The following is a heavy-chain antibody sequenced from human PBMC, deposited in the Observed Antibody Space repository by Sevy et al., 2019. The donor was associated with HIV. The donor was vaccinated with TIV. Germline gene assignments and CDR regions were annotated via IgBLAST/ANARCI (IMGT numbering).Heavy chain of an antibody. D-gene: IGHD5-18*01. V-gene: IGHV3-7*01. CDR1: GFTFSDSW. Sequence: GGSLRLSCVASGFTFSDSWMTWVRQAPGKGLERIAFINEDGSRLGYVDSLRGRCTNSRENTKNSLYLQMNSLRAEDTAVYFCARDRAYSALDYWGQGTLVTVSS. CDR3: ARDRAYSALDY. CDR2: INEDGSRL. J-gene: IGHJ4*02.